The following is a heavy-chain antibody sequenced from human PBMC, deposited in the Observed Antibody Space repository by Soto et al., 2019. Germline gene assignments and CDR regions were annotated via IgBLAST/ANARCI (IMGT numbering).Heavy chain of an antibody. D-gene: IGHD6-13*01. CDR1: GFTFSSYG. CDR2: ISYDGSNK. CDR3: AKDRYSRRTYYYYGMDV. V-gene: IGHV3-30*18. Sequence: PGGSLRLSCAASGFTFSSYGMHWVRQAPGKGLEWVAVISYDGSNKYYADSVKGRFTISRDNSKNTPYLQMNSLRAEDTAVYYCAKDRYSRRTYYYYGMDVWGQGTTVTVSS. J-gene: IGHJ6*02.